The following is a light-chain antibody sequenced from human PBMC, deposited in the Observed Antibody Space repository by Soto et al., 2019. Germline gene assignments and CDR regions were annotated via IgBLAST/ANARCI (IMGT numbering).Light chain of an antibody. CDR2: EGS. CDR3: CSYAGSSTPVV. V-gene: IGLV2-23*01. CDR1: SSDVGSYNL. Sequence: QSVLTQPASVSGSPGQSITISCTGTSSDVGSYNLVSWYQQHPGKAPKLMIYEGSKLPSGVSNRFSGSKSGNTASLTSSGLQAEDEADYYCCSYAGSSTPVVFGGGTKLTVL. J-gene: IGLJ2*01.